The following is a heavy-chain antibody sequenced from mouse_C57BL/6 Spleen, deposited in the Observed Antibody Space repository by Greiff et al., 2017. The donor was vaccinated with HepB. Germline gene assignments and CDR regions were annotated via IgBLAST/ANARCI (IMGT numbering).Heavy chain of an antibody. D-gene: IGHD3-2*02. CDR2: IYPGDGDT. V-gene: IGHV1-82*01. CDR3: ARVSSGTYYFDY. J-gene: IGHJ2*01. CDR1: GYAFSSSW. Sequence: VKLMESGPELVKPGASVKISCKASGYAFSSSWMNWVKQRPGKGLEWIGRIYPGDGDTNYNGKFKGKATLTADKSSSTAYMQLSSLTSEDSAVYFCARVSSGTYYFDYWGQGTTLTVSS.